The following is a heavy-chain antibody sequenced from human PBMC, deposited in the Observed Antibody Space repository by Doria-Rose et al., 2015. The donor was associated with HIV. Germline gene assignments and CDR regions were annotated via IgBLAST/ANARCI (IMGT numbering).Heavy chain of an antibody. V-gene: IGHV4-59*01. Sequence: QVQLVESGPVLVKPSETLSLTCSVSGDSISTYYWNWIRQPPGKGLKWIGYIYYSGSTNYNPSLKSRVTISVDTSKNQFSLKLSSVTAADTAVYYCARGTFYDSSGYYPYFDYWGQGTLVTVSP. CDR2: IYYSGST. J-gene: IGHJ4*02. D-gene: IGHD3-22*01. CDR3: ARGTFYDSSGYYPYFDY. CDR1: GDSISTYY.